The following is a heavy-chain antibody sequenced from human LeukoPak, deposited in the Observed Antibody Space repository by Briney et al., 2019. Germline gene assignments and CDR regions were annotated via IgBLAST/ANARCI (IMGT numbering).Heavy chain of an antibody. D-gene: IGHD6-19*01. J-gene: IGHJ4*02. V-gene: IGHV3-9*01. CDR3: AKDNRRHYTSGPNPDSLH. CDR2: ISWNSGSI. Sequence: GGSLRLSCAASGFTFSSYVMNWVRQAPGKGLEWVSGISWNSGSIDYADSVKGRFTISRDNAKNSLYLQMNSLRVEDTAFYYCAKDNRRHYTSGPNPDSLHWGQGALVTVSS. CDR1: GFTFSSYV.